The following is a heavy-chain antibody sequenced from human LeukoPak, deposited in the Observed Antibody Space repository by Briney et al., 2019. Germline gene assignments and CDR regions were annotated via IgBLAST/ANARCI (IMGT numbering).Heavy chain of an antibody. Sequence: GGSLRLSCAASGFSFSSYGMHWVRQAPGKGLEWVAVIWYDGSNKYYADSVKGRFTISRDNSKNTLYLQMNSLRGEDTAVYYCARDPSGHGLDVWGQGTTVTVSS. CDR1: GFSFSSYG. CDR2: IWYDGSNK. V-gene: IGHV3-33*01. J-gene: IGHJ6*02. CDR3: ARDPSGHGLDV.